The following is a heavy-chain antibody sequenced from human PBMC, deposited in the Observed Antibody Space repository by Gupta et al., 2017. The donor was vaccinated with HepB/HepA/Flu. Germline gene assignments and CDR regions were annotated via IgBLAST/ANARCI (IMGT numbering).Heavy chain of an antibody. CDR3: ARDLSSDYMDV. J-gene: IGHJ6*03. CDR1: GGSISSYY. Sequence: QVQLQESGPGLVKPSETLSLTCTVSGGSISSYYWSWIRQPPGKRLEWIGYIYYSGSTNYNPSLKSRVTISVDTSKNQFSLKLSSVTAADTAVYYCARDLSSDYMDVWGKGTTVTVSS. V-gene: IGHV4-59*01. CDR2: IYYSGST. D-gene: IGHD3-10*01.